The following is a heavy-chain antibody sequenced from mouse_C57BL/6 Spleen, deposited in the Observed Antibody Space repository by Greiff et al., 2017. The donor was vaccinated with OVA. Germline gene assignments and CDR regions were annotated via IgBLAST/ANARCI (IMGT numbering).Heavy chain of an antibody. Sequence: QVQLQQPGAELVMPGASVKLSCKASGYTFTSYWMHWVKQRPGQGLEWIGEIDPSDSYTNYNQKVKGKSTLTVDKSSSTAYMQLSSLTSEDSAVYYCATYDGYYGDYWGQGTTLTVSS. CDR2: IDPSDSYT. J-gene: IGHJ2*01. CDR1: GYTFTSYW. D-gene: IGHD2-3*01. CDR3: ATYDGYYGDY. V-gene: IGHV1-69*01.